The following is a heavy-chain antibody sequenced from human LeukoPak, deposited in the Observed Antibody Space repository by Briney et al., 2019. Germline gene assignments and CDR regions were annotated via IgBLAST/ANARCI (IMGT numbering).Heavy chain of an antibody. CDR3: ARDVHGDYGSGWFDP. V-gene: IGHV1-69*05. J-gene: IGHJ5*02. CDR1: GGTFNNSA. Sequence: APVKVSCKTSGGTFNNSAISWVRQAPGQGLEWLGGIMPLFGTAGYAQKFQGRVTITKDESTRTVYLELTSLTSDDTAVYYCARDVHGDYGSGWFDPWGQGTLVSVSS. CDR2: IMPLFGTA. D-gene: IGHD4-17*01.